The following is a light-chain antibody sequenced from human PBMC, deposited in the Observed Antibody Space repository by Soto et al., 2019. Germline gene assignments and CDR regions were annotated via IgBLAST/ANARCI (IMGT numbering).Light chain of an antibody. J-gene: IGKJ1*01. V-gene: IGKV1-5*03. CDR2: KTS. CDR1: QSISSW. CDR3: QYYNNYCWT. Sequence: DIQLTQSPSTLSASVGDRVTITCRASQSISSWLAWYQQKPGKAPKFLIYKTSNLESGVPSRFSGSGSGTEFPLTISSLHPDDFATYYCQYYNNYCWTFGQGTKVEIK.